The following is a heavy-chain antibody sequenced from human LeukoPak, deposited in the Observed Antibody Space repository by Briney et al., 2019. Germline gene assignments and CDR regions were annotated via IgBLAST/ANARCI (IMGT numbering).Heavy chain of an antibody. CDR1: GFRFSSYA. V-gene: IGHV3-23*01. D-gene: IGHD3-9*01. CDR3: TSQDLFDWNYFDY. J-gene: IGHJ4*02. Sequence: GWSLRLACAASGFRFSSYAMSWVRQAPGKGLEWVSTLSGSGGSTYYADSVKGRFTISRDNSKNTLHLQMNSLRAEDTAVYYCTSQDLFDWNYFDYWGQGTLVTVSS. CDR2: LSGSGGST.